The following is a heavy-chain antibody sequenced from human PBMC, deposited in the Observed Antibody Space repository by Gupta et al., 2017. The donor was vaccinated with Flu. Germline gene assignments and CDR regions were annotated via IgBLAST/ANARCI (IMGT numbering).Heavy chain of an antibody. D-gene: IGHD1-26*01. CDR3: SRLRTGSPFDS. CDR2: MYFGGSA. J-gene: IGHJ5*01. Sequence: QLQLQESGPGLVKPSETLSVTCTVSGGSVSSSSSYWGWVRQPPGKGPEWIGSMYFGGSANSIPSLKSRVTMSLETHKNQFYLNLKFMKAEDTAVYCWSRLRTGSPFDSWFQVTLVKVS. CDR1: GGSVSSSSSY. V-gene: IGHV4-39*01.